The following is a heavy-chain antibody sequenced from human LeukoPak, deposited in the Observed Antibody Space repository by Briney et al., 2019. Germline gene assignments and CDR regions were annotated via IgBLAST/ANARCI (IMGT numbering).Heavy chain of an antibody. CDR1: GFTVSSNY. D-gene: IGHD3-9*01. J-gene: IGHJ6*02. Sequence: GGSLRLSCAASGFTVSSNYMSWVRQAPGKGLEWVSVIYSGGSTYYADSVKGRFTISRHNSKNMLYLQMNSLRAEDTAVYYCARGEVRYFDWLSDYYYYGMDVWGQGTTVTVSS. CDR3: ARGEVRYFDWLSDYYYYGMDV. V-gene: IGHV3-53*04. CDR2: IYSGGST.